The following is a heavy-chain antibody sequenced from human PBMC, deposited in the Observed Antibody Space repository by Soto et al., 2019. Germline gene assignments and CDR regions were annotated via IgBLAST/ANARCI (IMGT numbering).Heavy chain of an antibody. CDR1: GDTFSFYT. D-gene: IGHD3-10*01. J-gene: IGHJ4*02. CDR3: ATSYGSGYRAFDY. CDR2: VNPILSMS. V-gene: IGHV1-69*02. Sequence: QVQLVQSGAELKKPGSSVKVSCKASGDTFSFYTINWVRQAPGLGLEWMGRVNPILSMSNYAQKFQGRVTMTADKSTSTDYMELLSLRSEDTAFYYCATSYGSGYRAFDYWGQGALLTVSS.